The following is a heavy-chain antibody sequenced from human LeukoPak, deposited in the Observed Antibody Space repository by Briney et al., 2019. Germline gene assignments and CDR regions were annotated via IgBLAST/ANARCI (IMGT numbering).Heavy chain of an antibody. CDR2: ISDTGATT. D-gene: IGHD2-8*01. CDR3: AKDTSIGRYCTNGVCSPFDY. Sequence: GGSLRLSCAGSGFTFSSYAMSWVRQAPGKGLEWVSAISDTGATTYDADSVKGRFTISRDNSRSTLYLQMNSLRAEGTALYYCAKDTSIGRYCTNGVCSPFDYWGQGTLVTVSS. CDR1: GFTFSSYA. J-gene: IGHJ4*02. V-gene: IGHV3-23*01.